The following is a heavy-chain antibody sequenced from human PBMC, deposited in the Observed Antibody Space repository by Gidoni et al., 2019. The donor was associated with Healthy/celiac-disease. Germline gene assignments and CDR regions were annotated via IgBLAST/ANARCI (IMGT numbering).Heavy chain of an antibody. D-gene: IGHD1-26*01. Sequence: QLQLQESGPGLVKPSETLSLTCTVSGGSISSSSYYWGWIRQPPGKGLEWIGSIYYSGSTYYHPSLKSRVTISVDTSKNQFSLKLSSVTAADTAVYYCARRFKASSGDAFDIWGQGTMVTVSS. J-gene: IGHJ3*02. CDR1: GGSISSSSYY. CDR2: IYYSGST. CDR3: ARRFKASSGDAFDI. V-gene: IGHV4-39*01.